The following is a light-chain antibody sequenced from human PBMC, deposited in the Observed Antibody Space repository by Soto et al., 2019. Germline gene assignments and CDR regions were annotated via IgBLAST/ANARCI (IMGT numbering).Light chain of an antibody. CDR3: QQDNSYPWT. CDR1: LSISGW. J-gene: IGKJ1*01. Sequence: IQVTQTPSDMCEDVGDRVTITCRASLSISGWLAWYQQAPGKAPKLLIFNAFTLQRGVPSRFRGGGSGTEFTLTISSLHPDDSAIYYCQQDNSYPWTFG. V-gene: IGKV1-5*01. CDR2: NAF.